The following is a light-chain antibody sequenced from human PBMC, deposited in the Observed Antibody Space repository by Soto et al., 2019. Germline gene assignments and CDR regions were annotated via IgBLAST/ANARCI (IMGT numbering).Light chain of an antibody. CDR2: EDN. Sequence: NFMLTQPHSVSESPGKTVTISCTRSSGSIASNYVQWYQQRPGSAPTTVIYEDNQRPSGVPDRFSGSIDSSSNSASLTISGLKTEDEADYYCQSYDSSIVVFGGGTTLTVL. CDR3: QSYDSSIVV. J-gene: IGLJ2*01. CDR1: SGSIASNY. V-gene: IGLV6-57*04.